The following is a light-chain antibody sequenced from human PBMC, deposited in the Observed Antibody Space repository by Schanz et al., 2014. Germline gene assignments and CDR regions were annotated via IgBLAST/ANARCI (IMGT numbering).Light chain of an antibody. J-gene: IGLJ2*01. V-gene: IGLV2-14*01. CDR2: DVS. CDR3: SAYVQGRNFVA. Sequence: QSALTQPASVSGSPGQSITISCTGTSSDVGAYNYVSWYQQPPGKAPKLIIYDVSNRPSGVSGRFSGSKSGNTASLTISGLQAEDEADYYCSAYVQGRNFVAFGGGTKLTVL. CDR1: SSDVGAYNY.